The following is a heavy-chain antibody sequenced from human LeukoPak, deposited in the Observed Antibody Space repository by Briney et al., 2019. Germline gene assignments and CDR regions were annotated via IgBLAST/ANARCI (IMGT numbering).Heavy chain of an antibody. V-gene: IGHV1-46*01. D-gene: IGHD3-3*01. CDR2: INPSGGST. J-gene: IGHJ4*02. Sequence: ASVKVSCKASGYTFTSYYMHWVRQAPGQGLEWMGIINPSGGSTSYAQKFQGRVTMTRDTSTSTVYMELSSLRSEDTAVYYCARMAYYDFWSGYTGPDDYWGQGTLVTVSS. CDR3: ARMAYYDFWSGYTGPDDY. CDR1: GYTFTSYY.